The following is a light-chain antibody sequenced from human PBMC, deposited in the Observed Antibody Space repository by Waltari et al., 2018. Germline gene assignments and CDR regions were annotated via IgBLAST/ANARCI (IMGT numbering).Light chain of an antibody. V-gene: IGKV2-28*01. CDR1: HSLLNGHGDSY. Sequence: DIVMTQSPLSLSVTPGETASISCRSSHSLLNGHGDSYLDWYLQRPGQSPQLLIYMASNRASGVPDRFSGSGSGTDFTLKINRVEAEDVGVYYCMQALQTVTFGPGTKVDI. J-gene: IGKJ3*01. CDR3: MQALQTVT. CDR2: MAS.